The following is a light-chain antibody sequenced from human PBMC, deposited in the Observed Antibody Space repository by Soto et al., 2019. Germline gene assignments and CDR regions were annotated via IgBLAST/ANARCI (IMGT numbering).Light chain of an antibody. CDR1: QSVSSN. CDR2: GAS. V-gene: IGKV3-15*01. J-gene: IGKJ1*01. CDR3: QQYNNWPRT. Sequence: EIVMTQSPATLSVSPGERATLSCRASQSVSSNLAWYQQKTGQPPRLLIYGASTRDTGIPARFSGRWSGTEFTLPISSLQSEDFSVYYCQQYNNWPRTFGQGTKVDIK.